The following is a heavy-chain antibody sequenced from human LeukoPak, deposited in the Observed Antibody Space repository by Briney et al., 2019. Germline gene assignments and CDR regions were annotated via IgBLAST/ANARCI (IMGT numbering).Heavy chain of an antibody. J-gene: IGHJ4*02. CDR3: AKGRDTSGRQNFDF. CDR2: ISASGSGT. V-gene: IGHV3-23*01. D-gene: IGHD6-19*01. CDR1: GFTFTSYA. Sequence: GGSLRLSCEASGFTFTSYAMHWVRQAPGKGLEWVSSISASGSGTFYTDSMNGRFTISRDNAKKTFFLPMKNLSLGDTGLYYCAKGRDTSGRQNFDFWGQGTLVTVSS.